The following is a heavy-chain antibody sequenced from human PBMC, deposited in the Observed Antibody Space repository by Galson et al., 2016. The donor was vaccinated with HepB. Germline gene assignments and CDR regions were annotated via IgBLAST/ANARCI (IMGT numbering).Heavy chain of an antibody. V-gene: IGHV3-15*07. CDR3: TVGATYDFWSGYYMLDP. J-gene: IGHJ5*02. D-gene: IGHD3-3*01. CDR2: IKSKNDGETT. Sequence: SLRLSCATSGFGFSHAWMHWVRQAPGKGLEWVGRIKSKNDGETTHYAAPVKGRFAISRDDSKNTLYLQINSLKNEDTAVYYCTVGATYDFWSGYYMLDPWGQGTLVTVSS. CDR1: GFGFSHAW.